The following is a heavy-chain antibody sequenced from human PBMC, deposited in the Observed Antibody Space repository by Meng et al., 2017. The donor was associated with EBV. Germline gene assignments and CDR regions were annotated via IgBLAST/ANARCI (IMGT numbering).Heavy chain of an antibody. CDR3: AHRRDEYSSSWYGWFDP. Sequence: QLPLEVSGPTLVKPTHTLTLTCNFAGFSLSTSGVGVGWIRQPPGKALEWLALIYWDDDKRYSPSLKSRLTITKDTSKNQVVLTMINMDPVDTATYYCAHRRDEYSSSWYGWFDPWGQGTLVTVPS. D-gene: IGHD6-13*01. CDR2: IYWDDDK. V-gene: IGHV2-5*02. J-gene: IGHJ5*02. CDR1: GFSLSTSGVG.